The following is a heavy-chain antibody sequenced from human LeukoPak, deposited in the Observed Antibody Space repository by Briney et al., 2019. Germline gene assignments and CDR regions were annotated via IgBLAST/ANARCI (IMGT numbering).Heavy chain of an antibody. V-gene: IGHV4-4*07. D-gene: IGHD6-19*01. J-gene: IGHJ4*02. CDR1: GGSISSYY. Sequence: SGTLSLSCIVSGGSISSYYWSWIRQPAGKGLEWIGQIHTSGSTNYNPSLKSRVAMSVDTSKNQFSLELSSVTAADTAVYYCAGRAQTTGWSFDYWGQGALVTVSS. CDR2: IHTSGST. CDR3: AGRAQTTGWSFDY.